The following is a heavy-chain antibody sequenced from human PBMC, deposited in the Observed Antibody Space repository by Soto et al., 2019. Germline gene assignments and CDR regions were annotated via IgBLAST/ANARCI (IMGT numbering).Heavy chain of an antibody. CDR2: LGFDGGGR. V-gene: IGHV3-33*01. CDR3: AREPVGPDYAMDV. D-gene: IGHD1-26*01. Sequence: QGQLVESGGGVVQPGRSLRLSCAASGFAFGSYGMHWVRQTPGKGLEWVAVLGFDGGGRYYADSVKGRFTITRDNSKNTLYLQMDSLRAKDTAVYYCAREPVGPDYAMDVWGQGTTVTVSS. CDR1: GFAFGSYG. J-gene: IGHJ6*02.